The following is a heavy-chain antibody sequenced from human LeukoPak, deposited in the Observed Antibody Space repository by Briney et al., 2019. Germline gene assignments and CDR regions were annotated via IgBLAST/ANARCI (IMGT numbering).Heavy chain of an antibody. D-gene: IGHD4-23*01. CDR2: INHSGST. J-gene: IGHJ6*02. CDR1: GGSFCGYY. V-gene: IGHV4-34*01. Sequence: PSETLSLTCAVYGGSFCGYYWSWIRQPPGKGLEWIGEINHSGSTNYNPSLKSRVTISVDTSKNQFSLKLSSVTAADTAVYYCARVGGYYYYYYGMDVWGQGTTVTVSS. CDR3: ARVGGYYYYYYGMDV.